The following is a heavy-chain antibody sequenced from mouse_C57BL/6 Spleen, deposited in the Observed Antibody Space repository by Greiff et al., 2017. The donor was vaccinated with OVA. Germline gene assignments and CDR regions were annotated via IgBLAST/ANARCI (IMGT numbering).Heavy chain of an antibody. CDR2: INPNYGTT. D-gene: IGHD1-1*01. J-gene: IGHJ3*01. CDR1: GYSFTDYN. CDR3: ASGEAYYGSSAWFAY. Sequence: QLVESGPELVKPGASVKISCKASGYSFTDYNMNWVKQSNGKSLEWIGVINPNYGTTSYNQKFKGKATLTVDQSSSTAYMQLNSLTSEDSAVYYCASGEAYYGSSAWFAYWGQGTLVTVSA. V-gene: IGHV1-39*01.